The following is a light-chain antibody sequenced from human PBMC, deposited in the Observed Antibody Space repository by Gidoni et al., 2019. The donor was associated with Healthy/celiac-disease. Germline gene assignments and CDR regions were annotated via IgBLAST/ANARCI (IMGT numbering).Light chain of an antibody. CDR1: PSVSSN. CDR3: QQYNNWPLT. V-gene: IGKV3-15*01. J-gene: IGKJ4*01. CDR2: GAS. Sequence: EIVMTQSPATLSVSPGERATLSCRASPSVSSNLAWYQQKPGQAPRLLIYGASTRATRIPARCSGSGSGTEFTLTSSSLQSEDVAVYYCQQYNNWPLTFGGGTKVEIK.